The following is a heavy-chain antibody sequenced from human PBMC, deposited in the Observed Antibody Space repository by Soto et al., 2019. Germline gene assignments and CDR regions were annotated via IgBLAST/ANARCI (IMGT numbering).Heavy chain of an antibody. CDR2: IYYSGST. D-gene: IGHD6-6*01. J-gene: IGHJ6*02. Sequence: LSLTCTVSGGSISSGNHYWSWIRQPPGKGLEWIGYIYYSGSTYYNPSLKSRITISLDTSENQFSLKLSPVIAADTAMYYCAASIAARPGYYYYGMDVWGQGTTVTVSS. V-gene: IGHV4-30-4*01. CDR3: AASIAARPGYYYYGMDV. CDR1: GGSISSGNHY.